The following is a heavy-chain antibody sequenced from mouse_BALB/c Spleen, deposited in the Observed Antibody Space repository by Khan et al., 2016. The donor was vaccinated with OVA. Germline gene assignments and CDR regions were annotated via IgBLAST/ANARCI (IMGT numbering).Heavy chain of an antibody. J-gene: IGHJ4*01. Sequence: VQLKQSGPDLVKPSQSLSLTCTVTGYSITSGYSWHWIRQFPGNKLEWMGYIHYTGTTNYNPSLKSRISFTRDTSKNQFFLQLKSVTTADTATEYCARWIGYYAMDYWGQGTSVTVSS. CDR2: IHYTGTT. CDR3: ARWIGYYAMDY. V-gene: IGHV3-1*02. CDR1: GYSITSGYS. D-gene: IGHD2-14*01.